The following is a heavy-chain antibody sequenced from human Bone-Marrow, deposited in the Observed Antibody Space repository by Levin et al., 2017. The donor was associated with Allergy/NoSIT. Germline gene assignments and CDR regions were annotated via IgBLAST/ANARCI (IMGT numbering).Heavy chain of an antibody. CDR3: AREGVWWPYYGAGYYYGMDV. V-gene: IGHV3-21*01. CDR2: ISSSSSYI. Sequence: PGGSLRFSCAASGFTFSSYSMNWVRQAPGKGLEWVSSISSSSSYIYYADSVKGRFTISRDNAKNSLYLQMNSLRAVDTAVYYCAREGVWWPYYGAGYYYGMDVWGQGTTVTVSS. CDR1: GFTFSSYS. J-gene: IGHJ6*02. D-gene: IGHD3-10*01.